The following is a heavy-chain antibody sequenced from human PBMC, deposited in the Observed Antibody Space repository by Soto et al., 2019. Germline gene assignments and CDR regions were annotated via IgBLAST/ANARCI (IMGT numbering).Heavy chain of an antibody. D-gene: IGHD6-19*01. CDR1: GFTVSSNY. J-gene: IGHJ6*02. CDR2: IYSGGST. V-gene: IGHV3-53*01. Sequence: GGSLRLSCAASGFTVSSNYMSWVRQAPGKGLEWVSVIYSGGSTYYADSVKGRFTISRDNSKNTLYLQMNSLRAEDTAVYYCASARDSSGWNNYGMDVWGQGTTVTVSS. CDR3: ASARDSSGWNNYGMDV.